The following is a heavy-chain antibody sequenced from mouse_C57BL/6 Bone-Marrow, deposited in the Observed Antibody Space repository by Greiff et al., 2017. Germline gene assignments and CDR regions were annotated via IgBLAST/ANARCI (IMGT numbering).Heavy chain of an antibody. CDR2: IHPSASDT. CDR3: AICYVSSYDYFDY. CDR1: GYTFTSYW. J-gene: IGHJ2*01. Sequence: VQLRQPGAELVKPGASVKVSCKASGYTFTSYWMHWVKQRPGQGLEWIGRIHPSASDTNYNQKFKGKATLTVDKSSSTAYMQLSSLTSEDAAVYYCAICYVSSYDYFDYWGQGTTLTVSA. V-gene: IGHV1-74*01. D-gene: IGHD1-1*01.